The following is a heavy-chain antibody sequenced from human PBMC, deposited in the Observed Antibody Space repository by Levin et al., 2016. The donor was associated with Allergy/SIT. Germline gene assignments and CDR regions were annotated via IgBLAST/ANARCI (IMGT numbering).Heavy chain of an antibody. Sequence: GGSLRLSCAASGFTFTSCAMSWVRQAPGKGLEWVSAITGNGDTTSYADSVKGRFTISRDNSKNTLYLQMNSLRAEDTAVYYCAKGKEAYCGGDCYSLDYWGQGTLVTVSS. CDR3: AKGKEAYCGGDCYSLDY. CDR1: GFTFTSCA. J-gene: IGHJ4*02. V-gene: IGHV3-23*01. CDR2: ITGNGDTT. D-gene: IGHD2-21*02.